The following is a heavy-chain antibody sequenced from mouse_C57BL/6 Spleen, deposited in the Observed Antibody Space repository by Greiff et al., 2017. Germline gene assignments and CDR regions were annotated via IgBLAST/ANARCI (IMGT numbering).Heavy chain of an antibody. CDR1: GYAFSSYW. CDR2: IDPGDGDT. V-gene: IGHV1-80*01. CDR3: ARRTASYLDY. Sequence: QVQLKESGAELVKPGASVKISCKASGYAFSSYWMNWVKQRPGKGLEWIGQIDPGDGDTNYNGKFKGKATLTADKSSSTADMQLSSLTSEDAAVYYCARRTASYLDYWGQGTTLTVSS. J-gene: IGHJ2*01. D-gene: IGHD6-1*01.